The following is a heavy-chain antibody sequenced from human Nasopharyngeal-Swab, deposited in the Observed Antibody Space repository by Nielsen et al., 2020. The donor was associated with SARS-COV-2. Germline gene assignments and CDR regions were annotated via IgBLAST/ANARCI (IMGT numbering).Heavy chain of an antibody. Sequence: WLRQPPGKGLEWIGSIYYRGSTYYNPSQKSGVTISVDTSKNQFSLKMSSVTAADTAVYYCARHGTTVTRNYAFEIWGQGTMVTVSS. CDR3: ARHGTTVTRNYAFEI. CDR2: IYYRGST. V-gene: IGHV4-39*01. J-gene: IGHJ3*02. D-gene: IGHD4-17*01.